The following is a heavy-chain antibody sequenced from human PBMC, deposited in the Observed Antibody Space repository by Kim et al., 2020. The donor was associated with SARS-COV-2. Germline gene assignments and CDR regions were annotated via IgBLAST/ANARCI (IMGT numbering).Heavy chain of an antibody. Sequence: GGSLRLSCAASGFTFSSYSMNWVRQAPGKGLEWVSSISSSSSYIYYADSVKGRFTISRDNAKNSLYLQMNSLRAEDTAVYYCARIAWGIVATNGDYWGQGTLVTVSS. J-gene: IGHJ4*02. D-gene: IGHD5-12*01. CDR2: ISSSSSYI. CDR3: ARIAWGIVATNGDY. V-gene: IGHV3-21*01. CDR1: GFTFSSYS.